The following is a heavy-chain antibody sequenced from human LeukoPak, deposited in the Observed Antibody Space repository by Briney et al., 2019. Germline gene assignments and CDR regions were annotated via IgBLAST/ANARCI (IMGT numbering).Heavy chain of an antibody. CDR1: GFTFSSYA. J-gene: IGHJ4*02. Sequence: GRSLRLSCAASGFTFSSYAMHWVRQAPGKGLEWVAVISYDGSNKYYADSVKGRFTISRDNSKNTLYLQMNSLRAEDTAVYYCAKASTGYFDYWGQGTLVTVSS. CDR3: AKASTGYFDY. D-gene: IGHD1-14*01. V-gene: IGHV3-30*04. CDR2: ISYDGSNK.